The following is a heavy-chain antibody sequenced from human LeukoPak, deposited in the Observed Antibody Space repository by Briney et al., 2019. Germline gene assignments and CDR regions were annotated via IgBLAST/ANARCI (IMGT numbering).Heavy chain of an antibody. CDR2: IYYSGST. J-gene: IGHJ5*02. CDR1: GGSISSYF. V-gene: IGHV4-59*01. D-gene: IGHD3-22*01. CDR3: ARGDSYYAGSGLNWSDP. Sequence: SETLSLNCPVPGGSISSYFWTWIRQPPGKGLGWIGYIYYSGSTSYNPSLMSRVTFSVDTSCHQSSLRLTSVSSPETTAYYCARGDSYYAGSGLNWSDPWGQGTLVTVSS.